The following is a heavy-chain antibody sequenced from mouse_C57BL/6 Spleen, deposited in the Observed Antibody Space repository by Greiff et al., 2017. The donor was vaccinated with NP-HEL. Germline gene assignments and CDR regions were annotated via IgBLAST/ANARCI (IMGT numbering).Heavy chain of an antibody. CDR1: GFTFSDYG. D-gene: IGHD2-4*01. V-gene: IGHV5-17*01. J-gene: IGHJ2*01. Sequence: EVKLVESGGGLVKPGGSLKLSCAASGFTFSDYGMHWVRQAPEKGLEWVAYISSGSSTIYYADTVKGRFTITRDNAKNTLSLQMTSLRSEVTAMYYCASHRDYDFDYWGQGTTLTVSS. CDR2: ISSGSSTI. CDR3: ASHRDYDFDY.